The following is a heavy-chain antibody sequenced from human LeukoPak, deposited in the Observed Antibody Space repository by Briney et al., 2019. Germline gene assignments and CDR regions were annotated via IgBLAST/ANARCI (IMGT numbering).Heavy chain of an antibody. J-gene: IGHJ5*02. CDR2: INPNSGGT. Sequence: GASVKVSCKASGGTFSSYAISWVRQAPGQGLEWVGRINPNSGGTNYAQKFQGRVTMTRDTSISTAYMELSRLRSDDTAVYYCARDLGANPPPWGQGTLVTVSS. D-gene: IGHD1-26*01. V-gene: IGHV1-2*06. CDR3: ARDLGANPPP. CDR1: GGTFSSYA.